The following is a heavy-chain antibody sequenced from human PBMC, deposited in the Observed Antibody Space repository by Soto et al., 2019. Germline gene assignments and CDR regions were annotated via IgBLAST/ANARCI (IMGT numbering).Heavy chain of an antibody. CDR3: ARGAEMATIASYYFDY. Sequence: ETLSLTCTVSGGSISSYYWSWIRQPPGKGLEWIGYIYYSGSTNYNPSLKSRVTISVDTSKNQFSLKLSSVTAADTAVYYCARGAEMATIASYYFDYWGQGTLVTVSS. CDR2: IYYSGST. CDR1: GGSISSYY. V-gene: IGHV4-59*01. J-gene: IGHJ4*02. D-gene: IGHD5-12*01.